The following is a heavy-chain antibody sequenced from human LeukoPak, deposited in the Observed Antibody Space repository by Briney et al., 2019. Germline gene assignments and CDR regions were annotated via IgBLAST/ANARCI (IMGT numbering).Heavy chain of an antibody. Sequence: GTLSLTCDVSGGSISSSNWWIWVRQSPGKGLEWVSYISSSGSTIYYADSVQGRFTISRDNAKNSLYLQMNSLRAEDTAVYYCARDGPAAGHAFDYWGQGTLVTVSS. J-gene: IGHJ4*02. CDR2: ISSSGSTI. CDR1: GSISSSNW. CDR3: ARDGPAAGHAFDY. V-gene: IGHV3-11*01.